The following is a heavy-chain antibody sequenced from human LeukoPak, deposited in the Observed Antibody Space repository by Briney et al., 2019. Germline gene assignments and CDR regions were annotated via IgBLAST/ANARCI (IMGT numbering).Heavy chain of an antibody. D-gene: IGHD1-26*01. Sequence: GGSLRLSCATSGFTFSNYAMTWVRQAPGKGLEWVSTISPSGGSTFSADSVRGRFTISRGDSRNTLYLQMNSLRGDDTAVYYCAKDVGKWESLHFFDYWGQGTLVTVSS. CDR1: GFTFSNYA. CDR3: AKDVGKWESLHFFDY. V-gene: IGHV3-23*01. CDR2: ISPSGGST. J-gene: IGHJ4*02.